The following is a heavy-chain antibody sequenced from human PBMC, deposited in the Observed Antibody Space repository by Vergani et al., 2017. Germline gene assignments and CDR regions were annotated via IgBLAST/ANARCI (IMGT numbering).Heavy chain of an antibody. J-gene: IGHJ2*01. CDR3: ARVARIPDWYFDL. V-gene: IGHV3-53*04. CDR1: GFTVSSNY. Sequence: EVQLVESGGGLVQPGGSLRLSCAASGFTVSSNYMSWVRQAPGKGLEWVSVIYSGGSTYYADSVKGRFTISRHNSENTLYLQMNSLRAEDTAVYYCARVARIPDWYFDLWGRGTLVTVSS. CDR2: IYSGGST. D-gene: IGHD2-15*01.